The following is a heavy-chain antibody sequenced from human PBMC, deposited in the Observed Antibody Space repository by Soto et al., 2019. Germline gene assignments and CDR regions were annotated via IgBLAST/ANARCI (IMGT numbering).Heavy chain of an antibody. V-gene: IGHV1-3*01. J-gene: IGHJ4*02. CDR2: INAGNGNT. D-gene: IGHD2-21*02. CDR1: GDTFTSYS. Sequence: ASVKVSCKASGDTFTSYSMHWVRQAPGQRLEWMGWINAGNGNTKYSQKFQGRVTITRDTSASTAYMELSSLRSEDTAVYYCARGGHHIVVVTANPVDYWGQGTLVTVS. CDR3: ARGGHHIVVVTANPVDY.